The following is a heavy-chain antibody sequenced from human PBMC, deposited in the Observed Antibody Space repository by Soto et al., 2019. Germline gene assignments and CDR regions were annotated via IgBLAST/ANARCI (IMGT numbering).Heavy chain of an antibody. V-gene: IGHV4-34*01. CDR2: INHSGST. Sequence: SETLSLTCAVYGGSFSGYYWSWIRQPPGKGLEWIGEINHSGSTNYNPSLKSRVTISVDTSKNQFSLKLSSVTAADTAVYYCARGHHPTMVRGAPPAYWGQGTLVTVSS. CDR3: ARGHHPTMVRGAPPAY. J-gene: IGHJ4*02. D-gene: IGHD3-10*01. CDR1: GGSFSGYY.